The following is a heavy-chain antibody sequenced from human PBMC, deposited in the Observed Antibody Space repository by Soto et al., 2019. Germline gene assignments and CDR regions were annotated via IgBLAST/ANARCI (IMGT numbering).Heavy chain of an antibody. J-gene: IGHJ4*02. V-gene: IGHV1-69*12. Sequence: QVQLVQSGAEVKKPGSSVKVSCKASGGTFNSYIISWVRQAPGQGLEWMGGIIPIFGTVNYAQKFQGRDTITADESTSTAYMELSSLRSEDTAMYYCARGMRYDTMIGWGQGTLVTVPS. D-gene: IGHD3-22*01. CDR1: GGTFNSYI. CDR3: ARGMRYDTMIG. CDR2: IIPIFGTV.